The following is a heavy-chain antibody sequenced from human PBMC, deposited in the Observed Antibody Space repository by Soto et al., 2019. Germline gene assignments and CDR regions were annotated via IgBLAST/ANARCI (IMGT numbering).Heavy chain of an antibody. CDR1: GYTFTGYY. Sequence: GASVKVSCKASGYTFTGYYMHWVRQAPGQGLEWMGWINPNSGGTNYAQKFQGRVTMTRDTSISTAYMELSRLRSDDTAVYYCAREAVGWYYGSGSYYNTDPSFDYWGQGTLVTVSS. J-gene: IGHJ4*02. CDR2: INPNSGGT. CDR3: AREAVGWYYGSGSYYNTDPSFDY. V-gene: IGHV1-2*02. D-gene: IGHD3-10*01.